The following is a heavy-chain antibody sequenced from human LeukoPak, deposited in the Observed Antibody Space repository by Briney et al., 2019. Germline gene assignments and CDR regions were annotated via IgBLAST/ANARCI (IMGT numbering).Heavy chain of an antibody. CDR1: GFTFSGSA. CDR2: ISSSSSTI. V-gene: IGHV3-48*01. J-gene: IGHJ4*02. Sequence: GGSLRLSCAASGFTFSGSAMHWVRQASGKGLECVSYISSSSSTIYYADSVKGRFTISRDNAKNSLYLQMNSLRAEDTAVYYCAREVVGATSIFDYWGQGTLVTVSS. CDR3: AREVVGATSIFDY. D-gene: IGHD1-26*01.